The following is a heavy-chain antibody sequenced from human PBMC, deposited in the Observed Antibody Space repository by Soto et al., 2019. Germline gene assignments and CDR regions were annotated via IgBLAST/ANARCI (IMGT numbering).Heavy chain of an antibody. CDR2: IYYSERTSYNSGST. Sequence: QLQLHESGPGLVKPSETLSLTCTVSGDSMTSSSYYWGWIRQPPGKGLEWIGSIYYSERTSYNSGSTYYRPPLKSRVTISGDTSKSEFSLKLSSVTAADTAVYYCARHTRNQFDPWGQGTLVTVSS. CDR3: ARHTRNQFDP. CDR1: GDSMTSSSYY. J-gene: IGHJ5*02. V-gene: IGHV4-39*01.